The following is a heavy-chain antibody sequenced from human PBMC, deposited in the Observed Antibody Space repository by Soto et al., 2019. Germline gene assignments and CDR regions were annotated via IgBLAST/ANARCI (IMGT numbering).Heavy chain of an antibody. D-gene: IGHD5-18*01. Sequence: GASVKVSRKASGYTFTSYAMHWVRHAPGQRLEWMGWINAGNGNTKYSQKFQGRVTITRDTSASTAYMELSSMRSEDTAVYYCARGGYRTKYYYYYYMDVWVKGTTVTVSS. J-gene: IGHJ6*03. CDR2: INAGNGNT. CDR3: ARGGYRTKYYYYYYMDV. CDR1: GYTFTSYA. V-gene: IGHV1-3*01.